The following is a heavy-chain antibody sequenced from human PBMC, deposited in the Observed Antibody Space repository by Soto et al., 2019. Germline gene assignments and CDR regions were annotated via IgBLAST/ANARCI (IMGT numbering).Heavy chain of an antibody. V-gene: IGHV4-59*01. CDR3: ARGGRSSWHDY. Sequence: QVQLQESGPGLVKPSETLSLTCTVSGGSISSYYWSWIRQPPGKGLEWMGYIYYSGSTNDNPSLKSRVTISVDTSKNQFPQKLSSVTAADTAVYDCARGGRSSWHDYWGQGTLVTVSS. CDR2: IYYSGST. CDR1: GGSISSYY. D-gene: IGHD6-13*01. J-gene: IGHJ4*02.